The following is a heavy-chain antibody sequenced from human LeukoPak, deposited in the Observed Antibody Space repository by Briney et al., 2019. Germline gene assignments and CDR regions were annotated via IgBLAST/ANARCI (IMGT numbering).Heavy chain of an antibody. J-gene: IGHJ4*02. V-gene: IGHV3-30*18. Sequence: GGSLRLSCAASGFTFSSYGMHWVRQAPGKGLEGVAVISYDGSNKYYADSVKGRFTISRDNSKNTLYLQMNSLRAEDTAVYYCAKPRFSAMVRGVIEYFDYWGQGTLVTVSS. CDR3: AKPRFSAMVRGVIEYFDY. D-gene: IGHD3-10*01. CDR2: ISYDGSNK. CDR1: GFTFSSYG.